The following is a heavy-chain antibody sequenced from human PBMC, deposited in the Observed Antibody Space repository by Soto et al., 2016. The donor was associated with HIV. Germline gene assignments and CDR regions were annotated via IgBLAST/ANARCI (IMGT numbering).Heavy chain of an antibody. J-gene: IGHJ4*02. CDR2: MKPQSGDT. CDR3: ARGVKDLTVILDY. Sequence: QVQLVQSGAEVKKPGASMKVSCKTSGYSFTGYYMHWVRQAPGQGLEWMGWMKPQSGDTGYAQSFQGRVTFTRNSSISTAFLDLISLRSDDTAVYFCARGVKDLTVILDYWGQGTLVTVSS. V-gene: IGHV1-8*03. CDR1: GYSFTGYY. D-gene: IGHD3-10*01.